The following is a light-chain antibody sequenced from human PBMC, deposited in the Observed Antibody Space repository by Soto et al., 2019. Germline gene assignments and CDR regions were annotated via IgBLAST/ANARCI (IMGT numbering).Light chain of an antibody. CDR2: DVS. V-gene: IGLV2-14*01. CDR3: SSYTSSNTYV. CDR1: SSDVGGYNY. J-gene: IGLJ1*01. Sequence: QSVLTQPASVSGSPGQSITISCTGTSSDVGGYNYVSWYQQHPGKAPKLMIYDVSNRPSGISNRFSGSKSGNTASLTISGLQTEDEADYYCSSYTSSNTYVFATGTNVTVL.